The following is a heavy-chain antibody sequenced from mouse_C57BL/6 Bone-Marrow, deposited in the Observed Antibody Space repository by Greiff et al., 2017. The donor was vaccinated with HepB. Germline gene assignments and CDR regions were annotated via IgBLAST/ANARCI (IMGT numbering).Heavy chain of an antibody. V-gene: IGHV3-8*01. CDR3: ARVPIYDGYYGWYFDV. CDR1: GYSITSDY. CDR2: ISYSGST. Sequence: VQLKQSGPGLVKPSQTLSLTCSATGYSITSDYWNWIRKFPGNKLEYMGYISYSGSTYYNPSHKSRISITRDTSKNQYYLQLSSVTTENTATYYSARVPIYDGYYGWYFDVWGTGTTVTVSS. J-gene: IGHJ1*03. D-gene: IGHD2-3*01.